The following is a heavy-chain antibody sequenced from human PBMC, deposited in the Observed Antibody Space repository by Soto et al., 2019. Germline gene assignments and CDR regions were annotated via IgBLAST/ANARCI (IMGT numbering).Heavy chain of an antibody. J-gene: IGHJ5*02. CDR3: AKSNWFDP. CDR1: GFTFSSYW. V-gene: IGHV3-74*01. CDR2: IESDGSSP. Sequence: PGGFLRLSCAASGFTFSSYWMHWVRQAPGKGLVWVSRIESDGSSPIYADSVKGRFTISRDNAKNTLYLQMNSLRAEDTAVYYCAKSNWFDPWGQGTLVTVSS.